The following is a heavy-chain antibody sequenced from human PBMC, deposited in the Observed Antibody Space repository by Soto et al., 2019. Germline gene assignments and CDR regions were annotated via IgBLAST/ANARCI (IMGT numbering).Heavy chain of an antibody. CDR2: ISPILGVT. Sequence: QVHLLQSGAEVQKPGSSVKVSCKASGDTLSNYNINWVRQAPGQGLEWMGRISPILGVTEYAQRFQGRVTITTDKSTFTAYLDLSSLRSEDTAVYYCATSLATVRDNGFDPCGQGTLVTVSS. CDR1: GDTLSNYN. J-gene: IGHJ5*02. V-gene: IGHV1-69*02. D-gene: IGHD4-17*01. CDR3: ATSLATVRDNGFDP.